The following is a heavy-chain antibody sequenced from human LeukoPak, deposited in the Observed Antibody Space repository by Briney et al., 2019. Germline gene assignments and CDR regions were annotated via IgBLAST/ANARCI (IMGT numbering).Heavy chain of an antibody. CDR3: ATTKYYYDTSGYFY. CDR1: GGSFSGYH. D-gene: IGHD3-22*01. J-gene: IGHJ4*02. V-gene: IGHV4-34*01. CDR2: INYSGST. Sequence: SETLSLTCAVYGGSFSGYHWSWIRQPPGKGLEWIGEINYSGSTNYNPSLKSRVTISVDTSKNQFSLKLSSVTAADTAVYYCATTKYYYDTSGYFYSGQGTLATVSS.